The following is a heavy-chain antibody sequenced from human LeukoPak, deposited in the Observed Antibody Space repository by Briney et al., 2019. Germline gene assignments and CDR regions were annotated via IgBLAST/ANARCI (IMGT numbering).Heavy chain of an antibody. Sequence: PGRSLRLSCAASGFTFSSYAMHWVRQAPGKGLEWVAVISYDGSNKYYADSVKGRFTISRDNSKNTLYLQMNSLRAEDTAVYYCARDWAYYGSGSYYSYYYYGMDVWGQGTTVTVSS. CDR3: ARDWAYYGSGSYYSYYYYGMDV. CDR2: ISYDGSNK. J-gene: IGHJ6*02. V-gene: IGHV3-30*04. D-gene: IGHD3-10*01. CDR1: GFTFSSYA.